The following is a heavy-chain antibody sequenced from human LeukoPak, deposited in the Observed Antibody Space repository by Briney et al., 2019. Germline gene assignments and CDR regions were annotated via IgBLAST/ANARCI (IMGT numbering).Heavy chain of an antibody. CDR2: MNPNSGNT. J-gene: IGHJ6*03. D-gene: IGHD2-2*01. CDR3: ARAGWDIVVVPAGYYYYMDV. CDR1: GYTFTSYD. Sequence: ASVKVSCKASGYTFTSYDINWVRQATGQGLEWMGWMNPNSGNTGYAQKFQGRVTITRNTSISTAYMELSSLRSEDTAVYYCARAGWDIVVVPAGYYYYMDVWGKGTTITVSS. V-gene: IGHV1-8*03.